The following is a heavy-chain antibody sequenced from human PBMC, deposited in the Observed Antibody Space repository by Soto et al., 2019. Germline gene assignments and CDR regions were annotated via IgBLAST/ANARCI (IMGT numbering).Heavy chain of an antibody. V-gene: IGHV5-51*03. D-gene: IGHD3-16*01. CDR3: ARTFGGHLYSFDF. CDR2: IYPGDSET. J-gene: IGHJ4*02. Sequence: EVQLVQSGAEVKKPWESLKISCKGSGYTFTSNWIGWVRQMPGKGLEWMGIIYPGDSETRYSPSFQGQVTISADKSINTAYLQWSSLKASDTAIYYCARTFGGHLYSFDFWGQGTLVTVSS. CDR1: GYTFTSNW.